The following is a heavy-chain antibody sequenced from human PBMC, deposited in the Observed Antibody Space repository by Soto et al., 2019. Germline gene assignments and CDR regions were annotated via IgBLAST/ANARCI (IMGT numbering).Heavy chain of an antibody. Sequence: QVQLQQWGAGLLKPSETLSLTCAVYGGSFSGYYWSWIRQPPGKGLEWIGEINHSGSTNYNPSLKSRGTISVDTSKNQFSLKLSSVTAADTAVYYCASLGSGGPVWEDDPYYYYMDVWGKGTTVTVSS. V-gene: IGHV4-34*01. CDR3: ASLGSGGPVWEDDPYYYYMDV. D-gene: IGHD2-15*01. CDR1: GGSFSGYY. CDR2: INHSGST. J-gene: IGHJ6*03.